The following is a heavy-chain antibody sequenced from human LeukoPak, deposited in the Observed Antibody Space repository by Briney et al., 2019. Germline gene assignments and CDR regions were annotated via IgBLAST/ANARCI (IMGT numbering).Heavy chain of an antibody. Sequence: ASVKVSCKASGYTFIIYGMSWVRQAPGQGLEWMAWISAYKGITNYAQKLQGRVTMTTDSSTNTAYLELRSLRSDDTAVYYCASPRLVTGAFDIWGQGTTVTVSS. V-gene: IGHV1-18*01. J-gene: IGHJ3*02. CDR2: ISAYKGIT. CDR1: GYTFIIYG. D-gene: IGHD3-9*01. CDR3: ASPRLVTGAFDI.